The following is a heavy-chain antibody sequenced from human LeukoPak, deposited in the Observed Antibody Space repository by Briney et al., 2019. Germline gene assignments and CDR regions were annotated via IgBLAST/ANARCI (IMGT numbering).Heavy chain of an antibody. J-gene: IGHJ1*01. CDR1: GGSVSSSGYY. CDR2: IFYSGST. D-gene: IGHD6-13*01. V-gene: IGHV4-39*01. CDR3: ARHGPLEGRKYSSSWVPPRPSEYFQH. Sequence: PPETLSLTCTVSGGSVSSSGYYWGWIRQPPGKGLEWIGNIFYSGSTYYNPSLKSRVTISVDTSKNQFSLKLSSVTAADTAVYYCARHGPLEGRKYSSSWVPPRPSEYFQHWGQGTLVTVSS.